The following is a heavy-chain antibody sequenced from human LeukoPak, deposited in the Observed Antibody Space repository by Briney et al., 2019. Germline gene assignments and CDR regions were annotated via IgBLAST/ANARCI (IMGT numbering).Heavy chain of an antibody. CDR1: GYSISSGYY. Sequence: SETLSLTCTVSGYSISSGYYWGWIRQPPGKGLEWIGSIYHSGSTYYNPSLKSRVTISVDTSKNQFSLRLSSVTAADTAVYYCARASMRRRDGYNRHYEIDYWGQGTLVTVS. CDR3: ARASMRRRDGYNRHYEIDY. J-gene: IGHJ4*02. V-gene: IGHV4-38-2*02. D-gene: IGHD5-24*01. CDR2: IYHSGST.